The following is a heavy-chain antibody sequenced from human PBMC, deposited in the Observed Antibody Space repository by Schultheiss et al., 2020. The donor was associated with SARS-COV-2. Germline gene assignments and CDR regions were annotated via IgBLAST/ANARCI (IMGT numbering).Heavy chain of an antibody. D-gene: IGHD2/OR15-2a*01. V-gene: IGHV3-48*02. CDR2: ISSSSSTI. CDR3: ARAGLLNVYYGMDV. CDR1: GFTFSSYG. J-gene: IGHJ6*02. Sequence: GGSLRLSCAASGFTFSSYGMHWVRQAPGKGLEWVSSISSSSSTIYYADSVKGRFTISRDNAKNSLYLQMNSLRDEDTAVYYCARAGLLNVYYGMDVWGQGTTVTVSS.